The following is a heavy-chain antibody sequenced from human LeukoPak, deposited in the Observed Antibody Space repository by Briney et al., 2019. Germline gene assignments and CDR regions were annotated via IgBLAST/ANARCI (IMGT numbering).Heavy chain of an antibody. V-gene: IGHV4-34*01. CDR1: GGSFSGYY. D-gene: IGHD3-22*01. J-gene: IGHJ4*02. Sequence: SETLSLTCAVYGGSFSGYYWNWIRQPPGKGLEWVGEINHSGGTNYNPSLKSRVTISIDTSKNQFSLKLSSVTAADTAVYYCARVVGNYYDSSGYYLFDYWGQGTLVTVSS. CDR3: ARVVGNYYDSSGYYLFDY. CDR2: INHSGGT.